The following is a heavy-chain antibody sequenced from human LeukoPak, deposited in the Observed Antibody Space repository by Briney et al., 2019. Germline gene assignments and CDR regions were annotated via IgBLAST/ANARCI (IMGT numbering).Heavy chain of an antibody. D-gene: IGHD2-2*01. CDR1: GGAISSSSYD. Sequence: SETLSLTCAVSGGAISSSSYDWGWIRQPPGKGLEWIGSIYYSGSTYYNPSLKSRVTISVDTSKNQFSLKLSSVTAADTAVYYCASLVVPAANLDYWGQGTLVTVSS. CDR3: ASLVVPAANLDY. V-gene: IGHV4-39*07. J-gene: IGHJ4*02. CDR2: IYYSGST.